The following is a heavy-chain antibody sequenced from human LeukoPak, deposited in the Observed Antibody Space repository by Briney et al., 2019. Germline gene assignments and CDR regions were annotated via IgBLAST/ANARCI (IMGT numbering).Heavy chain of an antibody. CDR3: ARVKNNCSGGSCYLLWFDP. J-gene: IGHJ5*02. Sequence: ASVKVSRKASGYTFTSYGISWVRQAPGQGLEWMGWISAYNGNTNYAQKLQGRVTMTTDTSTSTAYMELGSLRSDDTAVYYCARVKNNCSGGSCYLLWFDPWGQGTLVTVSS. V-gene: IGHV1-18*01. CDR2: ISAYNGNT. D-gene: IGHD2-15*01. CDR1: GYTFTSYG.